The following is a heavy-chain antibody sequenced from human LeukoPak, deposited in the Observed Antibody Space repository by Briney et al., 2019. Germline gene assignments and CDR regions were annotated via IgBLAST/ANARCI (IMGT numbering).Heavy chain of an antibody. CDR3: ARQWGFDSIGYYTNH. CDR2: IYHSGST. CDR1: GGSISSYY. D-gene: IGHD3-22*01. J-gene: IGHJ5*02. V-gene: IGHV4-59*08. Sequence: SETLSLTCTVSGGSISSYYWSWMRQSPERGLEWIGYIYHSGSTNYNPSLKSRVTMSVDTSNNLFSLKLTSVTAADTAVYYCARQWGFDSIGYYTNHWGQGTLVSVSS.